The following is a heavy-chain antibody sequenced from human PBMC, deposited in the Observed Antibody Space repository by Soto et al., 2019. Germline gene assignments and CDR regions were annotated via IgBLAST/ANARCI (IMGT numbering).Heavy chain of an antibody. CDR2: IWYDGSGQ. D-gene: IGHD3-16*01. J-gene: IGHJ6*02. CDR1: GFTCSNDG. CDR3: AKDDVSRNYGGQSLDV. Sequence: QVQLVESGGGLVQPGRSLRLSWVVSGFTCSNDGMHWFRQAPGKGLEWVADIWYDGSGQRYAGSVQGRFTISRDNSKNTLYLQITSLRVEDTAVYDCAKDDVSRNYGGQSLDVWGHATTVTVSS. V-gene: IGHV3-33*03.